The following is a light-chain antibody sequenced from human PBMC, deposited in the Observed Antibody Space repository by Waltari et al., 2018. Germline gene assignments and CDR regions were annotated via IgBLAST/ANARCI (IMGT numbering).Light chain of an antibody. CDR1: RSNIDANT. J-gene: IGLJ1*01. CDR2: NNH. Sequence: QSVLTQPPSASGTPGQRVSISCSGSRSNIDANTVSWFQLLPGAAPTPLIYNNHQGPSGVPYRCSGSKSGTSASLAISGLQSGDEAEYYCAAWDDSLDAYVFGTGTKVTVL. CDR3: AAWDDSLDAYV. V-gene: IGLV1-44*01.